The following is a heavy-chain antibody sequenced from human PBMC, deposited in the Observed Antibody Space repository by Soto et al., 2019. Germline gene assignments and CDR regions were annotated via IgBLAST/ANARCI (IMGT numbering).Heavy chain of an antibody. CDR3: CGPSTVTFNWFFDL. CDR2: IYGGGRT. J-gene: IGHJ2*01. CDR1: GFTVSSNY. D-gene: IGHD4-17*01. Sequence: EVQLVESGGGLVQPGGSLRLSCAASGFTVSSNYMSWVCQAPGKGLEWVSIIYGGGRTNYADSVKGRFTVSRDNYKNTLYLQMNSLRAEDTAMYYCCGPSTVTFNWFFDLWGRGTLVTVSS. V-gene: IGHV3-66*01.